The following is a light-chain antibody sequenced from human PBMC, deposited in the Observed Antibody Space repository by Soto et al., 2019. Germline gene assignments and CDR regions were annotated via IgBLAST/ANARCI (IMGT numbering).Light chain of an antibody. V-gene: IGKV3-20*01. Sequence: EIVLTQSPCTLSSSPGERATLSCRASESVSSSYLAWYQQKPGQAPRLLIYGASSRATGIPERFSGSGSGTDFTLTISRLEPEDFAVYYCQQYGSSPLTFGQGTKVDIK. CDR1: ESVSSSY. CDR3: QQYGSSPLT. J-gene: IGKJ1*01. CDR2: GAS.